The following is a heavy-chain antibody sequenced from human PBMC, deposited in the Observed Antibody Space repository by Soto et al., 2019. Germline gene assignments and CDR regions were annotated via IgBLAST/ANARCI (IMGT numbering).Heavy chain of an antibody. J-gene: IGHJ5*02. CDR1: GYTFTSYV. CDR2: MNPNSGNT. Sequence: ASVKGSCKASGYTFTSYVINWVRQATGQGLEWMGWMNPNSGNTGYAQKFQGRVTMTRNTSISTAYMELSSLRSEDTAVYYCARKMPYCSGGSCRLGWFDPWGQGTLVTVSS. V-gene: IGHV1-8*01. CDR3: ARKMPYCSGGSCRLGWFDP. D-gene: IGHD2-15*01.